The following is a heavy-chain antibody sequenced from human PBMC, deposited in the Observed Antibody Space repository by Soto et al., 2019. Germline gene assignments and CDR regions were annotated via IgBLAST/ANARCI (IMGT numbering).Heavy chain of an antibody. Sequence: VKVSCKVSGYTLTELFMHWVRQAPGEGLEWMGGFDPEDGETIYAQKFQGRVTMTEDTSTDTAYMELSSLRSEDTAVYYCATDPYCSGGSCYSSPLDYWGQGTLVTVSS. V-gene: IGHV1-24*01. CDR3: ATDPYCSGGSCYSSPLDY. D-gene: IGHD2-15*01. CDR2: FDPEDGET. CDR1: GYTLTELF. J-gene: IGHJ4*02.